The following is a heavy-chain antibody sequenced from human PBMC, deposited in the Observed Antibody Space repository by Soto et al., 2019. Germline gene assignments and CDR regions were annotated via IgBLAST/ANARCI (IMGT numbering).Heavy chain of an antibody. D-gene: IGHD3-10*01. V-gene: IGHV3-74*01. CDR3: ARDNQKGRFDL. CDR1: GFTFSSYW. J-gene: IGHJ5*02. CDR2: STGDGTNT. Sequence: GGSLRLSCAASGFTFSSYWMHWVRQAPGKGLLWVSRSTGDGTNTIYADSVKGRFTISRDNAKNTVYLQMNSLRPEDAAVYYCARDNQKGRFDLWGQGTLVTVSS.